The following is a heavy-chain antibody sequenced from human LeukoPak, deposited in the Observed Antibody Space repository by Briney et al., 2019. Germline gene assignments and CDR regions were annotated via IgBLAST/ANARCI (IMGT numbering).Heavy chain of an antibody. D-gene: IGHD2-15*01. V-gene: IGHV4-31*03. Sequence: SQTLSLTCTVSGGSISGGGYYWSWIRQHPGKGLEWIGYIYYSGSTYYNPSLKSRVTISVDTSKNQFSLKLSSVTAADTAVYYCARAPGYCSGGSCYTPPAEYFQHWGQGTLVTVSS. CDR2: IYYSGST. CDR3: ARAPGYCSGGSCYTPPAEYFQH. J-gene: IGHJ1*01. CDR1: GGSISGGGYY.